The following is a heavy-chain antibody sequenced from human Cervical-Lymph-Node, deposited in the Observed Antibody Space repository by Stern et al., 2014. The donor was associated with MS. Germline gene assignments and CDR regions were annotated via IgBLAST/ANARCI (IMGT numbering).Heavy chain of an antibody. CDR2: VTASGGGT. Sequence: VQLVESGGGLVQPGGSLRLSCAASGFTFSSYALGWVRQAPGKGLEWVSSVTASGGGTSYADSVKGRFTISRDTSKYTLYLQMDSLRAEDTAVYYCTKNFEGTIGDYWGQGTLVTVSS. CDR1: GFTFSSYA. J-gene: IGHJ4*02. D-gene: IGHD3-9*01. CDR3: TKNFEGTIGDY. V-gene: IGHV3-23*04.